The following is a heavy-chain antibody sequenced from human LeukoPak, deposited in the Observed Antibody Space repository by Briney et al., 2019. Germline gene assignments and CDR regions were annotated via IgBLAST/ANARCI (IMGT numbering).Heavy chain of an antibody. Sequence: GESLKISCKGSGYSFTSYWIGWVRQMPGKGLEWMGIIYPGDSDTRYSPSFQGQVTISADKSISTAYLQWSSLKASDTAMYYCARLLPGRDGDNFLDYWGQGTLVTVSS. CDR3: ARLLPGRDGDNFLDY. D-gene: IGHD5-24*01. CDR2: IYPGDSDT. V-gene: IGHV5-51*01. CDR1: GYSFTSYW. J-gene: IGHJ4*02.